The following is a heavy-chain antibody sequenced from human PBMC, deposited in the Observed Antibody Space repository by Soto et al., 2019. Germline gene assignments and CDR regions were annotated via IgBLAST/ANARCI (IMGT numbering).Heavy chain of an antibody. CDR2: ISYDGSNK. V-gene: IGHV3-30-3*01. CDR1: GFTFSSYA. CDR3: AREDTAMVTSIDY. D-gene: IGHD5-18*01. J-gene: IGHJ4*02. Sequence: GGSLRLSCAASGFTFSSYAMHWVHQAPGKGLEWVAVISYDGSNKYYADSVKGRFTISRDNSKNTLYLQMNSLRAEDTAVYYCAREDTAMVTSIDYWGQGTLVTVSS.